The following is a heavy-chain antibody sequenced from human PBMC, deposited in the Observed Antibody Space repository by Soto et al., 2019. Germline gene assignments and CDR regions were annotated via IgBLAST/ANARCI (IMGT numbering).Heavy chain of an antibody. Sequence: QLQLQESGSGLVKPSQTLSLTCAVSGGSISSGGYSWSWIRQPPGKGLEWIGYIYHSGSTYYNPSLKSRVTISVDRSKNQFSLKLSSVTAADTAVYYCARGGKVAARPIYYYYGMDVWGQGTTVTVSS. J-gene: IGHJ6*02. CDR3: ARGGKVAARPIYYYYGMDV. CDR2: IYHSGST. D-gene: IGHD6-6*01. V-gene: IGHV4-30-2*01. CDR1: GGSISSGGYS.